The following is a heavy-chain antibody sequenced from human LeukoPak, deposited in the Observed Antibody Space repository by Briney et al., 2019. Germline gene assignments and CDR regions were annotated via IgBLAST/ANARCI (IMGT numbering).Heavy chain of an antibody. J-gene: IGHJ4*02. D-gene: IGHD1-14*01. V-gene: IGHV3-23*01. Sequence: PGGSLRLSCAASGFTFSGYAMSWVRQAPGKGLEWVSAIVGGGGTTFYADSVKGRFTISRDNSKNTVYLQMNSLRAEDTAVYYCAKARLSTVWAYNDYWGQGTLVTVSS. CDR3: AKARLSTVWAYNDY. CDR2: IVGGGGTT. CDR1: GFTFSGYA.